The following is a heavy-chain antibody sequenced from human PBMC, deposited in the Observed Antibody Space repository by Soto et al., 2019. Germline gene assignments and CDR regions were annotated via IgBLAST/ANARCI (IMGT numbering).Heavy chain of an antibody. J-gene: IGHJ4*02. CDR2: IKPDGSEK. CDR3: ARAEDYDFWSGPPKYFAN. CDR1: GFTFRSYW. V-gene: IGHV3-7*03. Sequence: TGGSLRLSCATSGFTFRSYWMTWVRQAPGKGPEWVANIKPDGSEKQYVDSVKGRFTVSRDNAKKSLDLQMNSLRVEDTAVYYCARAEDYDFWSGPPKYFANWGQGTQVTVSS. D-gene: IGHD3-3*01.